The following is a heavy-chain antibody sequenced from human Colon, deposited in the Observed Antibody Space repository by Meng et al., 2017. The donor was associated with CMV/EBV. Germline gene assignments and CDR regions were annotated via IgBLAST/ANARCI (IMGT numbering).Heavy chain of an antibody. CDR1: RFAFSSYA. V-gene: IGHV3-23*03. CDR2: IYSGDSRT. CDR3: AKVASPGTRDCRFDP. Sequence: SRFAFSSYAMSWVRQAPGKGLEWVSIIYSGDSRTYYADSVKGRFTISRDNSKNTVFLQMNSLRAEDTAVYYCAKVASPGTRDCRFDPWGQGTLVTVSS. D-gene: IGHD6-13*01. J-gene: IGHJ5*02.